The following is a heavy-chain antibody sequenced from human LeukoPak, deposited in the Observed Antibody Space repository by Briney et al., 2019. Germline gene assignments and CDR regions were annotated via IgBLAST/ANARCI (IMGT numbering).Heavy chain of an antibody. V-gene: IGHV3-21*04. CDR3: TRPSLPYGDYD. CDR2: ISSSSSYI. J-gene: IGHJ4*02. D-gene: IGHD4-17*01. CDR1: GFTFSSYS. Sequence: NSGGSLRLSCAASGFTFSSYSMNWVRQAPGKGLEWVSSISSSSSYIYYADSVKGRFTISRDNAKNSLYLQMNSLKTEDTAVYYCTRPSLPYGDYDWGQGTLVTVSS.